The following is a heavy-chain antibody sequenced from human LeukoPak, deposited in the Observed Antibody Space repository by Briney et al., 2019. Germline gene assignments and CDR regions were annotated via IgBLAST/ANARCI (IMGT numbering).Heavy chain of an antibody. D-gene: IGHD3-22*01. J-gene: IGHJ4*02. CDR3: VKESTSSGYYYAPDY. CDR1: GFSFRTYA. CDR2: LSGSGATT. Sequence: GGSLRLSCAASGFSFRTYAMTWVRQAPGKGLEWVSSLSGSGATTYNADPLKGRFTISRDNSENTLYLQMNSLRAEDTAVYYCVKESTSSGYYYAPDYWGQGTLVTVS. V-gene: IGHV3-23*01.